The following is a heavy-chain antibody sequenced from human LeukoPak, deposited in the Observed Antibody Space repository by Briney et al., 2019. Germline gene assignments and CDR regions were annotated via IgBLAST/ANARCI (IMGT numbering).Heavy chain of an antibody. CDR1: GFTFSSYA. J-gene: IGHJ4*02. Sequence: GAPLRLSCAASGFTFSSYAMSWVRQAPGKGLEWVSAVSSSGGSTYYADSVKGRFTISRDNSKNTLYLQMNSLRAEDTAVYYCAKGVPLIVGASAAYYFGYWGQGTLVTVSA. CDR3: AKGVPLIVGASAAYYFGY. D-gene: IGHD1-26*01. CDR2: VSSSGGST. V-gene: IGHV3-23*01.